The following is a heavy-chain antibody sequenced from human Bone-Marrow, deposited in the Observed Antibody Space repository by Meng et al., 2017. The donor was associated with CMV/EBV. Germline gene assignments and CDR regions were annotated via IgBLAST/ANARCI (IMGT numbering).Heavy chain of an antibody. Sequence: GESLKISCAASGFSFSDYYMSWIRQAPGKGLEWVSYISRSGNTIYYADSVKGRFTISRDNAKKSLYLQMKGLRAEDTAVYYCAGAPYCGDECYSDYWGQGTVVTVPS. D-gene: IGHD2-21*01. CDR1: GFSFSDYY. J-gene: IGHJ4*02. CDR3: AGAPYCGDECYSDY. CDR2: ISRSGNTI. V-gene: IGHV3-11*01.